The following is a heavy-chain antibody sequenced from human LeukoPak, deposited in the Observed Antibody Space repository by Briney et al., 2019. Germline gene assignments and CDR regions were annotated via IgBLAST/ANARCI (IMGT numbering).Heavy chain of an antibody. CDR3: AIGCYYDSSGYCGFDY. J-gene: IGHJ4*02. D-gene: IGHD3-22*01. CDR2: INPDGSGT. V-gene: IGHV3-74*01. CDR1: GFTLSNNW. Sequence: PRGSLRLSCAASGFTLSNNWMHWVRQAPGKGLVWVSRINPDGSGTIHADSVKGRFTVSRDNAKNTLYLQMNSLRAEDTAMYYCAIGCYYDSSGYCGFDYWGQGTLVTVSS.